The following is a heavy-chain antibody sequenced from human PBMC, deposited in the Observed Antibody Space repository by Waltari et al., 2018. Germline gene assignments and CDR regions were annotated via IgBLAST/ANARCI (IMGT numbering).Heavy chain of an antibody. V-gene: IGHV4-39*01. CDR1: GGSISSSSYY. J-gene: IGHJ5*02. CDR3: ARYNNWFDP. CDR2: SYYSGST. Sequence: QLQLQESGPGLVKPSETLSLTCTVSGGSISSSSYYWGWIRQPPGKGLEWIWSSYYSGSTYYNPSLKSRVTISVETSKNQFSLKLSSVTAADTAVYYCARYNNWFDPWGQGTLVTVSS.